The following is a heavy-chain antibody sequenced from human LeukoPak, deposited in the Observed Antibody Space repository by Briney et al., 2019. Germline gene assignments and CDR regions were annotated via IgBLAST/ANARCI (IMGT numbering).Heavy chain of an antibody. D-gene: IGHD1-26*01. V-gene: IGHV4-59*01. CDR1: GASITTYY. CDR2: IHSSGSA. Sequence: SETLSLTCTVSGASITTYYWSWVRQPPGKGLEYIGQIHSSGSANYNPPLKSRVAMSLDASKTQFSLTVSSVTAADTAIYYCARDILDVGATHYFDYWGQGSLLTVSP. CDR3: ARDILDVGATHYFDY. J-gene: IGHJ4*02.